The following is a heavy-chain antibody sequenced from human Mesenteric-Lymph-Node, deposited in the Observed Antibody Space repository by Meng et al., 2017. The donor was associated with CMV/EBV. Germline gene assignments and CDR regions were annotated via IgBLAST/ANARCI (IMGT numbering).Heavy chain of an antibody. J-gene: IGHJ4*02. D-gene: IGHD3-22*01. CDR2: FDPEDGET. V-gene: IGHV1-24*01. Sequence: ASVKVSCKVSGYTLTDLSIHWVRQAPGKGLEWMGGFDPEDGETIYAQKFQGRVTMTEDTSTDTAYMELSSLRSEDTAVYYCATHAAFYYDTSGHFYVYWGQGTLVTVSS. CDR3: ATHAAFYYDTSGHFYVY. CDR1: GYTLTDLS.